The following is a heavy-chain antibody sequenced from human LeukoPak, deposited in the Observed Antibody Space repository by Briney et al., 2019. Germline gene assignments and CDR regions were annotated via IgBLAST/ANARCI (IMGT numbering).Heavy chain of an antibody. CDR2: IYPGDSDT. D-gene: IGHD4-17*01. CDR3: ARHTRWIDYGAQVPFDY. V-gene: IGHV5-51*01. CDR1: GYSFTSYW. J-gene: IGHJ4*02. Sequence: GESLNISCKRSGYSFTSYWIGWVRQMPGKGLEWMGIIYPGDSDTRYSPSFQGQVTISADKSISTAYLQWSSLKASDTAMYYCARHTRWIDYGAQVPFDYWGQGTLVSVSS.